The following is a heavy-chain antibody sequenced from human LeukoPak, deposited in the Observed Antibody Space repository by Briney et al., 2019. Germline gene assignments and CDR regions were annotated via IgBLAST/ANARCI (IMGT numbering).Heavy chain of an antibody. Sequence: PGGSLRLSCAASGFTFSDYYMSWIRQAPGKGLEWVGRIRHKADGYTTEYAASVKGRFSISRVDSKNSLYLQMNSLRAEDTAVYYCASELYYDFWSGYYKPPQWFDPWGQGTLVTVSS. J-gene: IGHJ5*02. CDR2: IRHKADGYTT. CDR3: ASELYYDFWSGYYKPPQWFDP. D-gene: IGHD3-3*01. CDR1: GFTFSDYY. V-gene: IGHV3-72*01.